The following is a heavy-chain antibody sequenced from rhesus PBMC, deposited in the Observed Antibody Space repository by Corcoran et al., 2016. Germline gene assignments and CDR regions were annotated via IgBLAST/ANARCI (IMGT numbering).Heavy chain of an antibody. CDR1: GASISSNY. CDR2: IYGGSGST. V-gene: IGHV4-147*01. J-gene: IGHJ4*01. Sequence: QVQLQESGPGLVKPSETLPLTCAVSGASISSNYWSWIRQPPGKGLEWIGYIYGGSGSTSDNPTLKSRVTISKDTSKNQFSLKLTSGTAADTAVYYCAREGPSGWYTDYWGQGVLVTVSS. D-gene: IGHD6-31*01. CDR3: AREGPSGWYTDY.